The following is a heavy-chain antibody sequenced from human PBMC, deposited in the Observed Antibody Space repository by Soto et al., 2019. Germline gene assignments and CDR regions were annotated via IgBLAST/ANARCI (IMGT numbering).Heavy chain of an antibody. V-gene: IGHV3-23*01. CDR2: ISGSGGST. D-gene: IGHD3-22*01. J-gene: IGHJ4*02. Sequence: EVQLLESGGGLVQPGGSLRLSCAVSGFTFSSYAMSWVRQAPGKGLEWVSAISGSGGSTYYADSVKGRFTISRDNSKNTLYLQMNSLRAEDTAVYYCANGRDSSGYYYEGFDYWGQGTLVTVSS. CDR1: GFTFSSYA. CDR3: ANGRDSSGYYYEGFDY.